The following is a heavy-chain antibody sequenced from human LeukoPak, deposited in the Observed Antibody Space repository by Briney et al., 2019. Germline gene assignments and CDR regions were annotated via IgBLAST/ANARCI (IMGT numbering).Heavy chain of an antibody. CDR3: ARDNNDSSGYYYWYFDL. CDR1: GGSISSGDYY. D-gene: IGHD3-22*01. CDR2: ICYSGST. Sequence: SETLSLTCTVSGGSISSGDYYWSWIRQPPGKGLEWIGYICYSGSTYYNPSLKSRVTISVDTSKNQFSLKLSSVTAADTAVYYCARDNNDSSGYYYWYFDLWGRGTLVTVSS. J-gene: IGHJ2*01. V-gene: IGHV4-30-4*01.